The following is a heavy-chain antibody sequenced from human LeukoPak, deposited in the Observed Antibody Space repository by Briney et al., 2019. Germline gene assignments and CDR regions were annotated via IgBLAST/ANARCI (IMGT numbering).Heavy chain of an antibody. J-gene: IGHJ4*02. Sequence: SETLSLTCTVSGGSISSGDYYWSWIRQPPEKGLEWIGYIYYSGSTYYNPSLKSRVTISVDTSKNQFSLKLSSVTAADTAVYYCARGYYYDSSGYYFDYWGQGTLVTVSS. V-gene: IGHV4-30-4*01. CDR3: ARGYYYDSSGYYFDY. CDR2: IYYSGST. D-gene: IGHD3-22*01. CDR1: GGSISSGDYY.